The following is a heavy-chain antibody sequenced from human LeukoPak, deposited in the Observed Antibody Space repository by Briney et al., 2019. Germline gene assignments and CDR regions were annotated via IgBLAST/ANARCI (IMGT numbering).Heavy chain of an antibody. Sequence: GVEXXSXISWNSGSIGYADSVKGRFTISRDNAKNSLYLQMNSLRAEDTALYYCAKSSKWELLDGGFDYWGQGTLVTVSS. CDR2: ISWNSGSI. V-gene: IGHV3-9*01. J-gene: IGHJ4*02. D-gene: IGHD1-26*01. CDR3: AKSSKWELLDGGFDY.